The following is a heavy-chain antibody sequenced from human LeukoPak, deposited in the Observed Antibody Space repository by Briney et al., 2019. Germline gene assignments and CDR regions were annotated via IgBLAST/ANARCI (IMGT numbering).Heavy chain of an antibody. Sequence: HAGGSLRLSCAASGFTFNGHAMSWVRQAPGKGLEWVSSISGSGSSTYYAGSVKGRFTISRHSSKNMVYLQMNSLRPEDTAVYYCARGGPVAGLDFWGQGTLVTVSS. V-gene: IGHV3-23*01. D-gene: IGHD6-19*01. CDR3: ARGGPVAGLDF. J-gene: IGHJ4*02. CDR2: ISGSGSST. CDR1: GFTFNGHA.